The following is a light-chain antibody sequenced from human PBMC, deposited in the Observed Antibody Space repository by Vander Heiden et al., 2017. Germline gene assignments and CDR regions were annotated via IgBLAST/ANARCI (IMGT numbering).Light chain of an antibody. CDR2: YDD. J-gene: IGLJ2*01. CDR1: SSNIGNNP. Sequence: QSLLPQPPSVSEAPTQRVTISCSGSSSNIGNNPVKWYQQFPGKAPKLLIYYDDLRPSGVSDRFSASKSGTSASLAISGLQSEDEADYYCAAGDDRLNGVVFGGGTKLTVL. CDR3: AAGDDRLNGVV. V-gene: IGLV1-36*01.